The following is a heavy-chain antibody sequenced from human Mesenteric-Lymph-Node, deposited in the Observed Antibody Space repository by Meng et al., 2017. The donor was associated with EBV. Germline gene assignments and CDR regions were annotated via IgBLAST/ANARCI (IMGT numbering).Heavy chain of an antibody. Sequence: QVQLVQSGAEGKKPGASVKLSCKASGYTFTSYALHWVRQAPGQGLEWLGWIKGDDGKTEYSQNIQGRVTIARDTSARTAYMELSSLKSEDTAVYYCARASELLRCFDYWGQGTLVTVSS. J-gene: IGHJ4*02. CDR3: ARASELLRCFDY. D-gene: IGHD3-10*01. CDR1: GYTFTSYA. CDR2: IKGDDGKT. V-gene: IGHV1-3*01.